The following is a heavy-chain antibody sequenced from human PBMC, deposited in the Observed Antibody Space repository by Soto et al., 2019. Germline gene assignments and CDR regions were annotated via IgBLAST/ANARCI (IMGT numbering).Heavy chain of an antibody. J-gene: IGHJ4*02. D-gene: IGHD1-26*01. V-gene: IGHV1-18*01. CDR3: ARDRQWEPLLY. Sequence: QVQLVQSGSEVKKPGASVRVTCKASGYTFRNYGISWVREAPGQGLEWMGWVSAYNRNSNYAQKFEDRVIMTAAPATSTAYLELRGLRSADTAIYYCARDRQWEPLLYWGQGTLVTVSS. CDR1: GYTFRNYG. CDR2: VSAYNRNS.